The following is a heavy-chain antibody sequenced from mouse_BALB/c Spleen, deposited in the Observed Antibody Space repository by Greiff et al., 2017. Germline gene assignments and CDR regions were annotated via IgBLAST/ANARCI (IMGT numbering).Heavy chain of an antibody. CDR3: AREARNYDGYYVPWFAY. D-gene: IGHD2-3*01. CDR2: INPSTGYT. V-gene: IGHV1-7*01. Sequence: VQLQQSGAELAKPGASVKMSCKASGYTFTSYWMHWVKQRPGQGLEWIGYINPSTGYTEYNQKFKDKATLTADKSSSTAYMQLSSLTSEDSAVYYCAREARNYDGYYVPWFAYWGQGTLVTVSA. J-gene: IGHJ3*01. CDR1: GYTFTSYW.